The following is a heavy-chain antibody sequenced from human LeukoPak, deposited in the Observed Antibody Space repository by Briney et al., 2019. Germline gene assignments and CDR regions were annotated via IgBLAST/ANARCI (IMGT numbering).Heavy chain of an antibody. CDR1: GYTFTVYY. V-gene: IGHV1-2*02. J-gene: IGHJ4*02. CDR2: SNPNSGGT. D-gene: IGHD3-22*01. CDR3: ASGDSYYYDRRGYWYY. Sequence: GASVKVSCEASGYTFTVYYMHWVRQAHGQGLEWMGWSNPNSGGTNYAQKFQGRVTMTRDTSISTAYMELSRLRSDDTAVYYCASGDSYYYDRRGYWYYWGQGNLVTVSS.